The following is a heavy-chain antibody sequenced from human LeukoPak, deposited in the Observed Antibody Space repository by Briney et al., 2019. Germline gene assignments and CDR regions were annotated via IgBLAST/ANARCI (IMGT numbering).Heavy chain of an antibody. CDR2: NYTGGST. Sequence: PGGSLRLSCAASGFTVSSNYMSWVSQDPGKGLERVSVNYTGGSTFYAGSVKGRFTISRDSSKNTLYLHMNSLRAEDTAVYYCARPSRVHSSGWFSFDYWGQGTLVTVSS. D-gene: IGHD6-19*01. CDR3: ARPSRVHSSGWFSFDY. J-gene: IGHJ4*02. V-gene: IGHV3-53*01. CDR1: GFTVSSNY.